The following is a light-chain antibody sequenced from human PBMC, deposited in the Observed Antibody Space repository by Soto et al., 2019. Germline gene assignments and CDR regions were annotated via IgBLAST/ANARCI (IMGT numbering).Light chain of an antibody. CDR1: SSDVGGYNL. J-gene: IGLJ1*01. Sequence: QSVLTQPASVSGSPGQSITISCTGTSSDVGGYNLVSWYQQYPDKAPKLMIFDVNTRPSGVSNRFSGSKSGNTASLTISGLQAEDEADYYCSSYKSSSTLPYVFGTGTKHRP. CDR3: SSYKSSSTLPYV. V-gene: IGLV2-14*01. CDR2: DVN.